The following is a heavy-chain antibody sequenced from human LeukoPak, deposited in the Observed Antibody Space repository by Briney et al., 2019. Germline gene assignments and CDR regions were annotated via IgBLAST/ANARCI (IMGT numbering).Heavy chain of an antibody. J-gene: IGHJ4*02. Sequence: GGSLRLSCAASGFTFSNYAISWVRQAPGKGLEWVSVISDSGSNTYYADSVKGRFTISRDNSKNTVYLQMNNLRAKDTAVYYCAIYNRADYWGQGTLVTVSS. CDR2: ISDSGSNT. D-gene: IGHD1-14*01. V-gene: IGHV3-23*01. CDR1: GFTFSNYA. CDR3: AIYNRADY.